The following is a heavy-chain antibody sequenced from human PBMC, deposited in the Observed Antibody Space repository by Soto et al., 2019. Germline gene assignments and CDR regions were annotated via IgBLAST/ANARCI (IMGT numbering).Heavy chain of an antibody. CDR3: ARVRCSSTSCSQERYYYYGMDV. CDR2: INHSGST. D-gene: IGHD2-2*01. Sequence: PSETLSVTCAVYGGSFSGYYWSWIRQPPGKGLEWIGEINHSGSTNYNPSLKSRVTISVDTSKNQFSLKLSSVTAADTAVYYCARVRCSSTSCSQERYYYYGMDVWGQGTTVTVSS. V-gene: IGHV4-34*01. CDR1: GGSFSGYY. J-gene: IGHJ6*02.